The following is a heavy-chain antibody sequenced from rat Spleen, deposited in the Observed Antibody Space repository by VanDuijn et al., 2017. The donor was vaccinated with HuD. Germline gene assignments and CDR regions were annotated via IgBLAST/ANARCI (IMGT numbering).Heavy chain of an antibody. CDR1: GFTFSDYH. Sequence: EVQLVESGGGLVQPGRSMKLSCAASGFTFSDYHMAWVRQAPTKGLEWVASISYDDGSTHYRDSVKGRFTISRDNAKSSLYLQMDSLRSEDTATYYCARLGTEAIGNWFSYWGQGTLVTVSS. J-gene: IGHJ3*01. D-gene: IGHD1-11*01. CDR2: ISYDDGST. CDR3: ARLGTEAIGNWFSY. V-gene: IGHV5-20*01.